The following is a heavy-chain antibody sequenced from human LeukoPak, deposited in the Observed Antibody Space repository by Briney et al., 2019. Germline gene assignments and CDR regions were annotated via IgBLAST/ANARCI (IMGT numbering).Heavy chain of an antibody. CDR3: AGLRLGELNWFDP. Sequence: PSETLSLTCAVSGGSFSGYYWSWIRQPPGKGLEWIGEINHSGSTNYNPSRKNRVTISVDTSKSQFSLKLSSVTSADTAVYYCAGLRLGELNWFDPWGQGTLVTVSS. CDR1: GGSFSGYY. J-gene: IGHJ5*02. D-gene: IGHD3-16*01. CDR2: INHSGST. V-gene: IGHV4-34*01.